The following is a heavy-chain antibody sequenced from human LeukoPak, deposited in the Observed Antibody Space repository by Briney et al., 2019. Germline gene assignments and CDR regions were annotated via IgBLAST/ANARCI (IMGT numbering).Heavy chain of an antibody. D-gene: IGHD3-10*01. J-gene: IGHJ6*02. CDR3: ARDGYGSGSDYYYYYGMDV. Sequence: GGSLRLTCAASGFTFSSYSMNWVRQAPGKGLEWVSSISSSSSYIYYADSVKGRFTISRDNAKNSLYLQMNSLRAEDTAVYYCARDGYGSGSDYYYYYGMDVWGQGTTVTVSS. CDR1: GFTFSSYS. CDR2: ISSSSSYI. V-gene: IGHV3-21*01.